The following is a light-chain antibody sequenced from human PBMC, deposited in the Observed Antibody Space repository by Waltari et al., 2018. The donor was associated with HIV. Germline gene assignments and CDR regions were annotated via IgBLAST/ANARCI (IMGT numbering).Light chain of an antibody. Sequence: QSVVTQPPSASGTPGQRVTISCSGSGSNIGTYSVNWYQHFPGTAPKLLIYMNDHRPSGVPGRCSGSQSGTSASLAISGLQYDDEADYYCAVWDDSLGGAVFGGGTKLTVL. J-gene: IGLJ2*01. CDR2: MND. V-gene: IGLV1-47*01. CDR1: GSNIGTYS. CDR3: AVWDDSLGGAV.